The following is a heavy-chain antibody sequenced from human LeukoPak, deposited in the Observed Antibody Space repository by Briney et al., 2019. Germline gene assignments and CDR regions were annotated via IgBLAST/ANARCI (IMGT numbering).Heavy chain of an antibody. CDR3: ARVGEWNYYYYFYMDV. CDR2: IYHSGST. V-gene: IGHV4-38-2*02. CDR1: GYSISSGYY. D-gene: IGHD3-3*01. J-gene: IGHJ6*03. Sequence: SETLSLTCTVSGYSISSGYYWGWIRQPPGKGLESIGSIYHSGSTYYNPSLKSRVTISVDTSKNQFSLKLSSVTAADTAVYYCARVGEWNYYYYFYMDVWGKGTTVTVSS.